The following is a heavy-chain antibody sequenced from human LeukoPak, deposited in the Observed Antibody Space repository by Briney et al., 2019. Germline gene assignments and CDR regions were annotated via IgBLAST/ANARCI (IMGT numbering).Heavy chain of an antibody. J-gene: IGHJ3*02. CDR2: INHSGST. Sequence: SETLSLTCAVYGGSFSGYYWTWIRQPPGKGLEWIGEINHSGSTNYNPSLKSRVTISVDTSKNQFSLKLSSVTAADTAVYYCARGVYDYVWGSYRLTRRDAFDIWGQGTMVTVSS. CDR1: GGSFSGYY. V-gene: IGHV4-34*01. D-gene: IGHD3-16*02. CDR3: ARGVYDYVWGSYRLTRRDAFDI.